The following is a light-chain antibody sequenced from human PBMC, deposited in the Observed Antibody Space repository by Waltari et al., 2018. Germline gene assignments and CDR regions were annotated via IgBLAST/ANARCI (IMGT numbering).Light chain of an antibody. Sequence: EIVLTQSPGTLSLSPGERATLSCRASQSVTSISLTWYQQKRGQPPRLLIYGSSTRATGIPDRFSGSGSGTDFTLTINRLEPEDFAVYYCQQYDGLVVTFGGGTTV. V-gene: IGKV3-20*01. CDR3: QQYDGLVVT. J-gene: IGKJ4*01. CDR2: GSS. CDR1: QSVTSIS.